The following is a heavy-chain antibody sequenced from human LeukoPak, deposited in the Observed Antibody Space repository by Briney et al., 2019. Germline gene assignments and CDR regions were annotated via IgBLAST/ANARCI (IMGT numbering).Heavy chain of an antibody. CDR3: ARVVGIAAEGDP. CDR1: GYTFTSYY. D-gene: IGHD6-13*01. CDR2: INPNSGGT. J-gene: IGHJ5*02. Sequence: GASVKVSCKASGYTFTSYYMHWVRQAPGQGLEWMGWINPNSGGTNYAQKFQGRVTMTRDTSISTAYMELSRLRSDDTAVYYCARVVGIAAEGDPWGQGTLVTVSS. V-gene: IGHV1-2*02.